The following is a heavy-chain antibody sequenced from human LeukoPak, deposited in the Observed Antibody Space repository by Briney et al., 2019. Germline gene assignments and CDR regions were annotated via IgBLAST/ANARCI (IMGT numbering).Heavy chain of an antibody. CDR1: GFTFSSYS. CDR2: ISSSSSYI. J-gene: IGHJ4*02. D-gene: IGHD2-2*01. V-gene: IGHV3-21*01. Sequence: GGSLRLSCAASGFTFSSYSMNWVRQAPGKGLEWVSSISSSSSYIYYADSVKGRFTISRDNAKNSLYLQMNSLRAEDTAVYYCARGRVPAAIDFDYWGQGTLVTVSS. CDR3: ARGRVPAAIDFDY.